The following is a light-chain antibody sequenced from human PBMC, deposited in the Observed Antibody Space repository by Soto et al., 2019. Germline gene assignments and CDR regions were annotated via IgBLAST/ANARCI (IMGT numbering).Light chain of an antibody. J-gene: IGKJ2*01. CDR1: RSLLHTDGKTY. CDR2: EGS. V-gene: IGKV2D-29*01. Sequence: IVLTQTPLSLSVTPGQPASISCNSSRSLLHTDGKTYLYWHLQKPGQPPQLLIYEGSNRFSGVPDRISGSGSGTDFTLQISRVEAEDVGVYYCMQGIRLYTFGQGTKLE. CDR3: MQGIRLYT.